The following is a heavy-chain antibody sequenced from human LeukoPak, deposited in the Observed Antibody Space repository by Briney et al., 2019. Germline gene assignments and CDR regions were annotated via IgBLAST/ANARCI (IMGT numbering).Heavy chain of an antibody. D-gene: IGHD3/OR15-3a*01. CDR3: ARVDPSIWFDP. J-gene: IGHJ5*02. CDR1: GGSISSGDYY. Sequence: PSETLSLTCTVSGGSISSGDYYWSWIRQPPGKGLEWIGYIYYSGSTYYNPSLKSRVTISVDTSKNQFSLKLSSVTAADTAVYYCARVDPSIWFDPWGQGTLVTVSS. CDR2: IYYSGST. V-gene: IGHV4-30-4*08.